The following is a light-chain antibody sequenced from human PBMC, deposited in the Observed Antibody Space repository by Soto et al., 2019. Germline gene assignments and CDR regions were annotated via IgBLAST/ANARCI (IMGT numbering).Light chain of an antibody. CDR3: SSYAGSNNQV. CDR2: EVS. CDR1: SSDVGGYNY. V-gene: IGLV2-8*01. J-gene: IGLJ1*01. Sequence: QSALTQPPSAYGSPGQSVTISCTGTSSDVGGYNYVSWYQQHPGRAPKLMIYEVSKRPSGVPDRFSGSKSGNTASLTVSGLQTEDEAYYYCSSYAGSNNQVFGTGTKVTVL.